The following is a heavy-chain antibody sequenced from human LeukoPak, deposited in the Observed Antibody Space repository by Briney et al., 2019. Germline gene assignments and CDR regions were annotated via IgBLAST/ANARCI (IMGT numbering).Heavy chain of an antibody. CDR1: GGSISPFY. CDR3: ARSLYYYGSGSYELFSAFDI. Sequence: KASETLSLTCTVSGGSISPFYWNWIRQPPEKGLEWIGSIYYSGSTYYNPSLNSPVTISVDTSKNQFSLKLNSVTAADTAVYYCARSLYYYGSGSYELFSAFDIWGQGTMVTVSS. CDR2: IYYSGST. J-gene: IGHJ3*02. D-gene: IGHD3-10*01. V-gene: IGHV4-59*05.